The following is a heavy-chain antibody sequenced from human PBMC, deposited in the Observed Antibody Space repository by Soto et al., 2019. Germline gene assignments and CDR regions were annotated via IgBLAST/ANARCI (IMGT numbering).Heavy chain of an antibody. CDR1: GDSISNTAYY. J-gene: IGHJ5*01. Sequence: PSETLSLTCTVSGDSISNTAYYWGWIRQPPGKGLEWIGNIHYTGSTDFNPSLKSRVTISVDTSKNQFSLKLNSVTAADTAVYFCTRSSRWYYYGTASYYNLWFDSWGQGSLVTVSS. CDR2: IHYTGST. CDR3: TRSSRWYYYGTASYYNLWFDS. D-gene: IGHD3-10*01. V-gene: IGHV4-39*01.